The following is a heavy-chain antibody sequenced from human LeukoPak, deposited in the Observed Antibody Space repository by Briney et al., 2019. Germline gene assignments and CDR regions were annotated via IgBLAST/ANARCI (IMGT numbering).Heavy chain of an antibody. CDR3: ARGGYDFVYYYYGMDV. D-gene: IGHD3-3*01. V-gene: IGHV1-2*06. CDR2: INPNSGGT. J-gene: IGHJ6*02. CDR1: GGTFSTYA. Sequence: ASVKVSCKASGGTFSTYAISWVRQAPGQGLEWMGRINPNSGGTNYAQKFQGRVTMTRDTSISTAYMELSRLRSDDTAVYYCARGGYDFVYYYYGMDVWGQGTTVTVSS.